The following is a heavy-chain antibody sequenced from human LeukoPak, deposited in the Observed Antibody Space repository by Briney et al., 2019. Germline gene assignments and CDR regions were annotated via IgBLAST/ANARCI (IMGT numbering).Heavy chain of an antibody. CDR3: ASPSIDYGDQGYFDL. J-gene: IGHJ2*01. CDR2: IYYSGST. V-gene: IGHV4-59*01. D-gene: IGHD4-17*01. CDR1: GGSISSYY. Sequence: SETLSLTCTVSGGSISSYYWSWIRQPPGKGLEWIGYIYYSGSTNYNPSLKSRVAISADTSKNQFSLKLSSVTAADTAVYYCASPSIDYGDQGYFDLWGRGTLVTVSS.